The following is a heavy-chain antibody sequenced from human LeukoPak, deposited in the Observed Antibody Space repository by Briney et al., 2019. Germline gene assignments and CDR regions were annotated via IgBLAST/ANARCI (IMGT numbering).Heavy chain of an antibody. CDR3: ARQVGTTVTKDWFDP. CDR1: GYSFTSYW. CDR2: VYPGDSDT. Sequence: GESLKISCKGSGYSFTSYWIGWVRQMPGKGLEWMGIVYPGDSDTRYSPSFQGQVTISADKSISTAYLQWSSLKASDTAMYYCARQVGTTVTKDWFDPWGQGTLVTVSS. D-gene: IGHD4-17*01. J-gene: IGHJ5*02. V-gene: IGHV5-51*01.